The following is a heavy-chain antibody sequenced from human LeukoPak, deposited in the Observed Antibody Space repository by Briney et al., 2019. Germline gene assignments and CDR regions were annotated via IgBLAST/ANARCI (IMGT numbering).Heavy chain of an antibody. CDR1: GFTFDDYA. J-gene: IGHJ4*02. V-gene: IGHV3-9*01. D-gene: IGHD5-12*01. Sequence: GGSLRLSCAVSGFTFDDYAIHWVRQVPGKGLEWVSGINWSSDSIGYADSVKGRFTTSRDNAKNSLYLQMNSLRAEDTAFYYCAINGGGDSGYGNFDYWGQGTLVTVSS. CDR3: AINGGGDSGYGNFDY. CDR2: INWSSDSI.